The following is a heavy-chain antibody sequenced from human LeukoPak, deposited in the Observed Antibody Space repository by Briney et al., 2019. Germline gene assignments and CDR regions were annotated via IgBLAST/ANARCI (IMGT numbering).Heavy chain of an antibody. CDR3: ARGEAYSGYDYPISH. CDR1: GGTFSSYA. D-gene: IGHD5-12*01. CDR2: IIPIFGTA. J-gene: IGHJ4*02. V-gene: IGHV1-69*05. Sequence: VASVKVSCKASGGTFSSYAISWVRQAPGQGLEWMGGIIPIFGTANYAQKFQGRVTITTDESTSTAYMELSSLRSDDTAVYYCARGEAYSGYDYPISHWGQGTLVIVSS.